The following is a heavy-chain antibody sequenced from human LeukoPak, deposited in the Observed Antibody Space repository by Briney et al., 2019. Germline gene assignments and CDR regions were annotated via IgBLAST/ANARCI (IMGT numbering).Heavy chain of an antibody. D-gene: IGHD6-6*01. CDR2: INHSGST. Sequence: SETLSLTCAVYGRSSSGYYWSWILQPPGKGLEWIGEINHSGSTNYNPSLKSRVTISVDTSKNQFSLKVSSVTAADTAVYYCARRIAARPRGYWFDPWGQGTLVTVSS. CDR3: ARRIAARPRGYWFDP. CDR1: GRSSSGYY. V-gene: IGHV4-34*01. J-gene: IGHJ5*02.